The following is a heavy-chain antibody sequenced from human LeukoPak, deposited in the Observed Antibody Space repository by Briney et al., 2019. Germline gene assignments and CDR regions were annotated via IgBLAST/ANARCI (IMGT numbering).Heavy chain of an antibody. J-gene: IGHJ4*02. CDR2: IWYDGSNK. Sequence: HPGGSLRLSCAASGFTFSSYGMHWVRQAPGKGLEWVAVIWYDGSNKYYADSVKGRFTISRDNSKNTLYLQMNSLRAEDTAVYYCARDPKYYYDSSGYPDYFDYWGQGTLVTVSS. D-gene: IGHD3-22*01. CDR1: GFTFSSYG. V-gene: IGHV3-33*01. CDR3: ARDPKYYYDSSGYPDYFDY.